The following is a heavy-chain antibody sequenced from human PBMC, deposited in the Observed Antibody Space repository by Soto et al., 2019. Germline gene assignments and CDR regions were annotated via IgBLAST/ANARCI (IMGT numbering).Heavy chain of an antibody. CDR3: ASDGGRSSSDAFDI. D-gene: IGHD6-6*01. Sequence: QVQLVQSGAEVKKPGSSVKVSCKASGGTFSSYAISWVRQAPGQGLEWMGGIIPIFGTANYAQKFQGRVTITADESTSKAYMELSSLRYEDTAVYYCASDGGRSSSDAFDIWGQGTMVTVSS. CDR2: IIPIFGTA. V-gene: IGHV1-69*01. CDR1: GGTFSSYA. J-gene: IGHJ3*02.